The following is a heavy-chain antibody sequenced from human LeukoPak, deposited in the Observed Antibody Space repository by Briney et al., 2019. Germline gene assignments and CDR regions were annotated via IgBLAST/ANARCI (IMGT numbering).Heavy chain of an antibody. J-gene: IGHJ4*02. V-gene: IGHV3-74*01. Sequence: GGSLRLSCAASGFTISTYWMHWVRQAPGKGLVWVARISSDGNTTRYADFVEGRFAISRDNAKNTLYLQMNGLKAEDTAVYYCTRSGSRDGYNRLDYWGQGTLVTVSS. CDR2: ISSDGNTT. CDR3: TRSGSRDGYNRLDY. D-gene: IGHD5-24*01. CDR1: GFTISTYW.